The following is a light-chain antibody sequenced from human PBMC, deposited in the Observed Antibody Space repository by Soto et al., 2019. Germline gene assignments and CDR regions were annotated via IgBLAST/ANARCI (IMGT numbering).Light chain of an antibody. J-gene: IGKJ1*01. V-gene: IGKV1-5*03. Sequence: DIQMAQSPSTLSASVGDRVTITCRASQSISSWLAWYQQKPGKAPKLLIYKASTLQNGVLSRFSGSASGTEFTLTFSSLQPDDFATYYCQQYNSYPRTFGHGTKVDIK. CDR3: QQYNSYPRT. CDR1: QSISSW. CDR2: KAS.